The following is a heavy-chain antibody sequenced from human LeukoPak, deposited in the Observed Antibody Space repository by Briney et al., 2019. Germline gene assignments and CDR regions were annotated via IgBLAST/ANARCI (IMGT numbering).Heavy chain of an antibody. CDR1: GFTVNSNY. CDR2: IYSGGTT. J-gene: IGHJ3*02. CDR3: ARGGGYTYGYLRGDAFDI. V-gene: IGHV3-53*01. Sequence: PGGSLRLSCAASGFTVNSNYMSWVRQAPGKGLEWVSIIYSGGTTYYADSVKGRFTISRDKSKNTLYLQMNSLRAEDTAVYYCARGGGYTYGYLRGDAFDIWGQGTMVTVSS. D-gene: IGHD5-18*01.